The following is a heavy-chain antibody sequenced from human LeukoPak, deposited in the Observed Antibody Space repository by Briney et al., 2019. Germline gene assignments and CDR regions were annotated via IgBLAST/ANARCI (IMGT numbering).Heavy chain of an antibody. Sequence: SSETLSLTCAVYGGSFTDYYWNWIRQPPGKGLEWIGEINHSGSTNYNPSLKSRVAISVDASKNQFSLKLSSVTAADTAVYYCARREYSSSWYRGDYWGQGTLVTVSS. D-gene: IGHD6-13*01. CDR1: GGSFTDYY. J-gene: IGHJ4*02. V-gene: IGHV4-34*01. CDR3: ARREYSSSWYRGDY. CDR2: INHSGST.